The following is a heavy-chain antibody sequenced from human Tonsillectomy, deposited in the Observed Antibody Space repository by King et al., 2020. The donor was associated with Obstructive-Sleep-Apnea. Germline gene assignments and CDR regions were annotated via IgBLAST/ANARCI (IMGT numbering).Heavy chain of an antibody. V-gene: IGHV3-7*01. J-gene: IGHJ5*02. CDR1: GFIFSSYW. Sequence: VQLVESGGGLVQPGGSLRLSCAASGFIFSSYWMSWVRQAPGKGLEWVANIIQDGSEKYYVDSVEGRFVISRDNAKNSLYLHMNSLSAEDTAVYYCARKGSMATEWFDPWGQGTLVIVSS. CDR3: ARKGSMATEWFDP. CDR2: IIQDGSEK. D-gene: IGHD2/OR15-2a*01.